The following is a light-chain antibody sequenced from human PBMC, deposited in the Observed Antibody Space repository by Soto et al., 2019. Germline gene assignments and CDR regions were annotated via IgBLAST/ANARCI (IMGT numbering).Light chain of an antibody. CDR2: AAS. J-gene: IGKJ4*01. CDR1: QSIYXC. CDR3: QQADSFPLS. Sequence: QSPSSVSASIGDXVTISCRASQSIYXCLVWYQQKPGKAPKLLIYAASSLQSGVPSRFSGSGYGTDFTLTISSLQPEDFATYYCQQADSFPLSFGGGTKVEI. V-gene: IGKV1-12*01.